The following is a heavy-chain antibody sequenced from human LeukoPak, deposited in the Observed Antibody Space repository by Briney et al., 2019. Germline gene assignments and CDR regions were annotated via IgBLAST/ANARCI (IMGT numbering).Heavy chain of an antibody. CDR2: ISGSGGGT. V-gene: IGHV3-23*01. CDR1: GFTFSNAW. J-gene: IGHJ4*02. D-gene: IGHD5-12*01. Sequence: GGSLRLSCAASGFTFSNAWMSWVRQAPGKGLEWVSGISGSGGGTYYADSVKGRFTISRDNSRNTLYLQMNSLRAEDTAVYYCAKKEIVATNYFDYWGQGTLVTVSS. CDR3: AKKEIVATNYFDY.